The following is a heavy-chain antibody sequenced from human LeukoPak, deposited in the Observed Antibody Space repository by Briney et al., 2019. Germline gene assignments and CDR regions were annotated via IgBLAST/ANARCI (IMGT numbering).Heavy chain of an antibody. Sequence: ASVKVSCKASGYTFTSYYMHWVRQAPGQGLEWMGIINPSGGSTSYAQKFQGRVAMTRDMSTSTVYMELSSLRSEDTAVYYCARDGVLYSGYDVSRYWGQGTLVTVSS. J-gene: IGHJ4*02. V-gene: IGHV1-46*01. CDR1: GYTFTSYY. CDR2: INPSGGST. CDR3: ARDGVLYSGYDVSRY. D-gene: IGHD5-12*01.